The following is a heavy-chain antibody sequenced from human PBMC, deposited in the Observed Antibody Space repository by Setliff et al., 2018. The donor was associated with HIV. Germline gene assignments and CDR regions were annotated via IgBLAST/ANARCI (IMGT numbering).Heavy chain of an antibody. Sequence: SSETLSLTCAVYGGSFSSYYWIWIRQPPGKGLEWIGEINHSGSTAYNPSLKSRVTISVDTSKNQFSLKLSSVTAADTAVYYCARGQRVFDYWGQGTLVTVSS. CDR1: GGSFSSYY. CDR3: ARGQRVFDY. J-gene: IGHJ4*02. V-gene: IGHV4-34*01. CDR2: INHSGST.